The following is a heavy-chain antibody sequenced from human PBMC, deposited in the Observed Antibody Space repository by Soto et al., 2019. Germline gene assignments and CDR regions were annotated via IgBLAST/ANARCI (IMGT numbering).Heavy chain of an antibody. D-gene: IGHD2-15*01. CDR2: INPSGDST. CDR1: GYTFTSYY. V-gene: IGHV1-46*01. Sequence: ASVKVSCKASGYTFTSYYIHWVRQAPGQGLEWLGVINPSGDSTTYAQKFLGRVTMTRDTSTSTVYMDLSSLRSEDAAVYYCAREDRIHYYGMDGWGQGTTVTVSS. J-gene: IGHJ6*02. CDR3: AREDRIHYYGMDG.